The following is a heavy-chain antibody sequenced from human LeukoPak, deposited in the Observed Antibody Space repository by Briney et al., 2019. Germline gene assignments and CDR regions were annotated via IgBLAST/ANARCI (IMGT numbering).Heavy chain of an antibody. CDR1: GFTFSSYS. D-gene: IGHD4-17*01. Sequence: PGGSLRLSCAVSGFTFSSYSMNWVRQAPGKGLEWVSSISSSSTYIFYADLMKGRFTISRDNTKNSLYLQMNSLRAEDTAIYYCARDYTTTLTTATNFDYWGQGTLVTVSS. J-gene: IGHJ4*02. V-gene: IGHV3-21*01. CDR3: ARDYTTTLTTATNFDY. CDR2: ISSSSTYI.